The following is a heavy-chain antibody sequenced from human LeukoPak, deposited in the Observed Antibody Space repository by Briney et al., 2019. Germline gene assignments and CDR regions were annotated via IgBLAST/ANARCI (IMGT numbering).Heavy chain of an antibody. Sequence: GGSLRLSCAASGFTVSSNYMSWVRQAPGKGLEWVSVIYSGGSTHYADSVKGRFTISRDNSKNTLYLQMNSLRAEDTAVYYCASEYYYGSGSFSEGYWGQGTLVTVSS. CDR2: IYSGGST. J-gene: IGHJ4*02. CDR3: ASEYYYGSGSFSEGY. V-gene: IGHV3-53*01. CDR1: GFTVSSNY. D-gene: IGHD3-10*01.